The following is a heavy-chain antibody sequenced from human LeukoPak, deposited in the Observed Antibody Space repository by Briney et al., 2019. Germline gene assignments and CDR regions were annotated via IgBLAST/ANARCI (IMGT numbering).Heavy chain of an antibody. J-gene: IGHJ6*03. D-gene: IGHD2-15*01. CDR2: IHRDGGMT. Sequence: PGGSLRLSCAASGFTFTGNSMHWVRQGPGKGLVWVGRIHRDGGMTKYADSVEGRFTISRDNAKNTLYLQMNSLRAEDTAIYYCVRETGTIGYYMDVWGKGTTVTVSS. CDR3: VRETGTIGYYMDV. CDR1: GFTFTGNS. V-gene: IGHV3-74*03.